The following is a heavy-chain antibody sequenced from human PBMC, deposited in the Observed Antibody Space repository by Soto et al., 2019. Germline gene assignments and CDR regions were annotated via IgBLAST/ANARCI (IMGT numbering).Heavy chain of an antibody. Sequence: SETMSLTCTVSSDYNSSYKLSWIRKPPGKGLEWIGYIYHSGSTYYNPSLKSRVTISVDTSKQKFSLKLSAVTAADTAVYYCARDKYYYGSGASQDYYYGLDVWGQGTTVTVSS. CDR3: ARDKYYYGSGASQDYYYGLDV. J-gene: IGHJ6*02. D-gene: IGHD3-10*01. CDR2: IYHSGST. V-gene: IGHV4-59*01. CDR1: SDYNSSYK.